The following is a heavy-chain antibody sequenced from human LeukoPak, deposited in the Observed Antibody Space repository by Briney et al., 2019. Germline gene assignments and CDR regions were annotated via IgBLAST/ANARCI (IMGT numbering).Heavy chain of an antibody. CDR1: GFAFRTYW. CDR2: IKGDGSNI. D-gene: IGHD2-2*01. J-gene: IGHJ5*02. V-gene: IGHV3-74*01. Sequence: GGSLRLSCAASGFAFRTYWMHWVRQLPGKGLVWVSRIKGDGSNIIYADSVRGRFTISRDNGNNMVYLQMNDLRGDDTGIYYCARDWYHAVDLWGQGTLVTVSS. CDR3: ARDWYHAVDL.